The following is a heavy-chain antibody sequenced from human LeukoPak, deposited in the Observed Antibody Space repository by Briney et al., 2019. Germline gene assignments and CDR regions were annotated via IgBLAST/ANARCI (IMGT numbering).Heavy chain of an antibody. CDR2: IKQDGSEK. CDR3: ARDMIILQS. D-gene: IGHD3-16*01. J-gene: IGHJ5*02. CDR1: GFIFSNYW. Sequence: GGSLRLSCSASGFIFSNYWMTWVRQAPGKGLEWVANIKQDGSEKYYVDSVKGRFNISRDNAKKSLYLQMNNLRAEDTAVYFCARDMIILQSWGQGTLVTVSS. V-gene: IGHV3-7*04.